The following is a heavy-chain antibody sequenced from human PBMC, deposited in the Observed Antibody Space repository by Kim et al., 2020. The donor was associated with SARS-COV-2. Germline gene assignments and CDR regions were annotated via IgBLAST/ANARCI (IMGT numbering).Heavy chain of an antibody. CDR2: VYSTGST. CDR1: GGSIITTSYY. Sequence: SETLSLTCTVSGGSIITTSYYWGWIRQPPGKGLEWIGNVYSTGSTYYTPSLKGRVTISIDTSRNQFSLKLNPVTAADTAVFYCARGGVYTSGVFDPWGQGTLVTVSS. V-gene: IGHV4-39*01. D-gene: IGHD6-19*01. CDR3: ARGGVYTSGVFDP. J-gene: IGHJ5*02.